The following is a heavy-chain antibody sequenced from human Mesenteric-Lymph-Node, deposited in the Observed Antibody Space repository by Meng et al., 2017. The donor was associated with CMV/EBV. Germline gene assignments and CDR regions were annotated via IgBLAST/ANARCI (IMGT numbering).Heavy chain of an antibody. V-gene: IGHV1-2*02. Sequence: ASVKVSCKASGYTFTSYDINWVRQATGQGLEWMGWMNPNSGGTNYAQKFQGRVTMTRDTSISTAYMELSRLTSDDTAVYYCASGIRIDAFDIWGQGTMVTVSS. CDR1: GYTFTSYD. CDR3: ASGIRIDAFDI. J-gene: IGHJ3*02. CDR2: MNPNSGGT. D-gene: IGHD2/OR15-2a*01.